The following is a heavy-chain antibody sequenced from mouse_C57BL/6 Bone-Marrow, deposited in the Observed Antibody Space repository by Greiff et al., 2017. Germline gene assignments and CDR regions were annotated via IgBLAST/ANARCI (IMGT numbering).Heavy chain of an antibody. D-gene: IGHD1-1*01. Sequence: EVQLQESGPELVKPGASVKMSCKASGYTFTDYNMHWVKQSHGKSLEWIGYINPNNGGTSNNQKFKGKATLTVNKSSSTAYMELSSLTSAESAVYYCARCGYYGSSPHAMDYWGQGTSVTVSS. V-gene: IGHV1-22*01. J-gene: IGHJ4*01. CDR2: INPNNGGT. CDR1: GYTFTDYN. CDR3: ARCGYYGSSPHAMDY.